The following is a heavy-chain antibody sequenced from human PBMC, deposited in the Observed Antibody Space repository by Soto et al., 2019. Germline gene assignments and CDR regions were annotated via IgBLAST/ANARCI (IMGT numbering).Heavy chain of an antibody. CDR3: ARAQPMAGAPFDF. D-gene: IGHD6-19*01. CDR1: GGSISSYY. J-gene: IGHJ4*02. CDR2: MYYIGNT. Sequence: QVQLQESGPGLVKPSETLSLTCSVSGGSISSYYWSWIRRPPGKGLEWIGYMYYIGNTNYNPSLKSRVTISVDTSKNRLSRKMSSGTAAATAVYFCARAQPMAGAPFDFWGQGTLVTVSS. V-gene: IGHV4-59*01.